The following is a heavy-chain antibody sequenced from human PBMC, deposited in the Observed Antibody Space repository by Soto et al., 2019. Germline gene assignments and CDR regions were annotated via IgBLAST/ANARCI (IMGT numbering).Heavy chain of an antibody. CDR1: GCTFSSYA. D-gene: IGHD3-22*01. CDR3: AISDSSGYYGFDY. Sequence: PGGSLRLSCAASGCTFSSYAMHWVRQAPGKGLEWVAVISYDGSNKYYSDSVKGRFTISRDNSKNTLYLQMNSLRAEDTAVYYCAISDSSGYYGFDYWGQGTLVTVSS. V-gene: IGHV3-30-3*01. J-gene: IGHJ4*02. CDR2: ISYDGSNK.